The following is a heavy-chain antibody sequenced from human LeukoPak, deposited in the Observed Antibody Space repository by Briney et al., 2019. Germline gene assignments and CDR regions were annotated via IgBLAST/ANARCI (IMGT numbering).Heavy chain of an antibody. V-gene: IGHV4-61*02. CDR3: ARDRGYYYAGFALGYFDY. CDR1: GGSISSGSYY. Sequence: SETLSLTCTVSGGSISSGSYYWSWIRQPAGKGLEWIGRIYTSGSTNYNPSLKSRVTISVDTSKNQFSLKLSSVTAADTAVYYCARDRGYYYAGFALGYFDYWGQGTLVTVSS. D-gene: IGHD3-22*01. J-gene: IGHJ4*02. CDR2: IYTSGST.